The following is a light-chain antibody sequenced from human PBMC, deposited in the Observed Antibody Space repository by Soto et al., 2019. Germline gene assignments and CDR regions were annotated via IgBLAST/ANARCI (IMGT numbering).Light chain of an antibody. J-gene: IGKJ4*01. CDR1: QDSTRY. CDR2: DAS. V-gene: IGKV1-9*01. CDR3: QQLSSYPST. Sequence: IQFTQSPSSLSASVGDRVTITCRAGQDSTRYLAWYQQKPGKAPNLLIYDASTLHSGVPSRFSGSGSGTDFTLTVSSLQPEDFATYYCQQLSSYPSTFGGGTKGDIK.